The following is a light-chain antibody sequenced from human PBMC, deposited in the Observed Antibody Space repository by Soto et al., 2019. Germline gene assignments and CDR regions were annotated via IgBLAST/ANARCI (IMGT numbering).Light chain of an antibody. V-gene: IGKV4-1*01. J-gene: IGKJ4*01. Sequence: DIMMTQSPDSLAVSLGERATINCKSSQSVLYSSNNKNNLAWYQQKPGQPPKLLIYWASTRESGVPDRFSGSGSGTDFTLTISSLQAEDVAVYYCQQYYRIPLTFGGGTKVEIK. CDR3: QQYYRIPLT. CDR1: QSVLYSSNNKNN. CDR2: WAS.